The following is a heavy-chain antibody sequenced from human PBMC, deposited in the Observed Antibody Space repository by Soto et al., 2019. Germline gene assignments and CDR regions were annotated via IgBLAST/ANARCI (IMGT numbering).Heavy chain of an antibody. CDR1: GGSFSGYY. Sequence: SETLSLTCAVYGGSFSGYYWSWIRQPPGKGLEWIGEINHSGSTNYNPSLKSRVTISVDTSKNQFSLKLSSVTAADTAVYYCARGSGWYPFDYWGQGTLVTVSS. J-gene: IGHJ4*02. CDR3: ARGSGWYPFDY. CDR2: INHSGST. D-gene: IGHD6-19*01. V-gene: IGHV4-34*01.